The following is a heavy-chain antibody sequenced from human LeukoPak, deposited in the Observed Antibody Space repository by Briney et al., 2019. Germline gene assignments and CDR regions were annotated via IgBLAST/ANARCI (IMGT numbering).Heavy chain of an antibody. V-gene: IGHV4-39*01. CDR2: IYYSGGT. CDR3: ASYYNVVFDY. Sequence: SETLSLTCTVSGGSISSSSYYWGWIRQPPGKGLEWIGSIYYSGGTCYNPSLKSRVTISVDTSKNQFSLKLSSVTAADTAVYYCASYYNVVFDYWGQGTLVTVSS. D-gene: IGHD3-10*01. J-gene: IGHJ4*02. CDR1: GGSISSSSYY.